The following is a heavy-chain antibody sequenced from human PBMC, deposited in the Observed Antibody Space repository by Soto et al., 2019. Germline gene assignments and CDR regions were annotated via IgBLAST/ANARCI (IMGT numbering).Heavy chain of an antibody. Sequence: GGTLRLSCAASGFTFSASAMHWVRQASGKGLEWVGRIRSKANYYATAYAASVKGRFTISRDDSKNTAYLQMDSLKNEDTAFYYCTTIPGGVVGPSFEYWGHGSLVTVSS. CDR1: GFTFSASA. CDR3: TTIPGGVVGPSFEY. J-gene: IGHJ4*01. D-gene: IGHD3-16*01. V-gene: IGHV3-73*01. CDR2: IRSKANYYAT.